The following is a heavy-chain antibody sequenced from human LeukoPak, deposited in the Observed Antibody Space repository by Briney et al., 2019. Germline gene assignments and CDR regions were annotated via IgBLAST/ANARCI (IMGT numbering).Heavy chain of an antibody. J-gene: IGHJ5*02. CDR1: GGSTSSGGYY. V-gene: IGHV4-31*03. Sequence: SETLSLTCTVSGGSTSSGGYYWSWIRQHPGKGLEWIGYIYYSGSTYYNPSLKSRVTISVDTSKNQFSLKLSSVTAADTAVYYCAREAMTTVTTGFDPWGQGTLVTVSS. CDR2: IYYSGST. CDR3: AREAMTTVTTGFDP. D-gene: IGHD4-11*01.